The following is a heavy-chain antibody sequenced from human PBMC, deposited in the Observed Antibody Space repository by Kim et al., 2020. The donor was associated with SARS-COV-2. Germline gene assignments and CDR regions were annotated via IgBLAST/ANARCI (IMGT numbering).Heavy chain of an antibody. Sequence: GRVTISRDKSKNTLYLQMNSLRAEDTAVYYCAKENKGTSSFVYYYGMDVWGQGTTVTVSS. D-gene: IGHD6-6*01. V-gene: IGHV3-23*01. J-gene: IGHJ6*02. CDR3: AKENKGTSSFVYYYGMDV.